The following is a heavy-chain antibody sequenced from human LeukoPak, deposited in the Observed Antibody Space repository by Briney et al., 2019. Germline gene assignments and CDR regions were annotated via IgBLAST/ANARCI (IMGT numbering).Heavy chain of an antibody. V-gene: IGHV7-4-1*02. J-gene: IGHJ4*02. Sequence: GASVKVSCKASGYTFTSYAMHWVRQAPGQGLEWMGWINTNTGNPTYAQGFTGRFVFSLDTSVSTAYLQISSLKAEDTAVYYCFATPFYYDSSGYYGGYWGQGTLVTVSS. CDR2: INTNTGNP. CDR1: GYTFTSYA. D-gene: IGHD3-22*01. CDR3: FATPFYYDSSGYYGGY.